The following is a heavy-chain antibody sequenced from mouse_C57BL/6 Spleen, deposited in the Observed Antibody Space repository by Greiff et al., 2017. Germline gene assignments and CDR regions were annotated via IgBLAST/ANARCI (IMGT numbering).Heavy chain of an antibody. CDR1: GFTFTDYY. CDR3: ARYWNWFDY. D-gene: IGHD4-1*01. CDR2: IRNKANGYTT. Sequence: EVQVVESGGGLVQPGGSLSLSCAASGFTFTDYYMSWVRQPPGKALEWLGFIRNKANGYTTEYSASVKGRFTISRDNSQSILYLQMNALRAEDSATYYCARYWNWFDYWGQGTTLTVSS. V-gene: IGHV7-3*01. J-gene: IGHJ2*01.